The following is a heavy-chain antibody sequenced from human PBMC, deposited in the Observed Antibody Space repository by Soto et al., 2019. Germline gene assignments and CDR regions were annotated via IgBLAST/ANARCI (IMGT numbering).Heavy chain of an antibody. CDR2: STHTGNT. CDR3: ARSGEHRLDY. Sequence: QVQLVQSGPEVKKPGASVKVSCKTSGYTFTHYVINWVRQAPGQGLDWMGFSTHTGNTKYAQKFEGRVAMTTDTSTSTAYMEVRSLRSDDTAIYYCARSGEHRLDYGGQGTPVTVSS. CDR1: GYTFTHYV. J-gene: IGHJ4*02. D-gene: IGHD3-10*01. V-gene: IGHV1-18*01.